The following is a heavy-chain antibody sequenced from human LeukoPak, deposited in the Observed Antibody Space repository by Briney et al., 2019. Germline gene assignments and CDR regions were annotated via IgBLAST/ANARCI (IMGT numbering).Heavy chain of an antibody. D-gene: IGHD3-3*01. CDR2: MNPNSGNT. Sequence: ASVKVSYKASGYTFTSCDINWVRQAAGQGLEWMGWMNPNSGNTGYAQRFQGRVTMTRNTSISTAYMELSSLRSEDTAVYYCARGPNDLDYWGQGTLVTVSS. V-gene: IGHV1-8*01. CDR1: GYTFTSCD. J-gene: IGHJ4*02. CDR3: ARGPNDLDY.